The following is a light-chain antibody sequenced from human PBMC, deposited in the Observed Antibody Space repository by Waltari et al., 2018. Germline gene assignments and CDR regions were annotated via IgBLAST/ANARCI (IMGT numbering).Light chain of an antibody. J-gene: IGLJ2*01. V-gene: IGLV2-14*01. Sequence: QSALTQPASVSGSPGQSVTISCTGTSNDIGGSNYVSWYQQRPGKAPKLIIYDGNNRPSGVSGRFSGSKSGNTASLTISGLQAEDETDYYCSSFTRTVLFGGGTKLTVL. CDR2: DGN. CDR1: SNDIGGSNY. CDR3: SSFTRTVL.